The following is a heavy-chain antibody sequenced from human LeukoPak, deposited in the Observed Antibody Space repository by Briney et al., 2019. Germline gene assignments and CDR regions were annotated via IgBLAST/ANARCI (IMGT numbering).Heavy chain of an antibody. D-gene: IGHD3-10*01. CDR1: GGSISSSSYY. CDR3: ARLGLLWFGDFTDY. J-gene: IGHJ4*02. V-gene: IGHV4-39*01. Sequence: PSETLSLTCNVSGGSISSSSYYWGWIRQPPGKGLEWIGSMYYSGSSYYNPSLKSRVTISVDTSKNQFSLKLSSVTAADTAVYYCARLGLLWFGDFTDYWGQGTLVTVSS. CDR2: MYYSGSS.